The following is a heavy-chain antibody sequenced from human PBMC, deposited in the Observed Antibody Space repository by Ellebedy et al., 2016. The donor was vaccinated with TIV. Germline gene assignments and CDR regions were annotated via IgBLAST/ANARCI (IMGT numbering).Heavy chain of an antibody. CDR2: INNDGTGT. Sequence: GGSLRLXXAASGFSFSWHWMHWVRQAPGKGLVWVSRINNDGTGTTYADSVKGRFTISRDNTKNTLYLQMNSLRTEDTALYYCTKDVGGYPYYFDYWGQGTLVTVSS. D-gene: IGHD3-16*01. CDR3: TKDVGGYPYYFDY. J-gene: IGHJ4*02. CDR1: GFSFSWHW. V-gene: IGHV3-74*01.